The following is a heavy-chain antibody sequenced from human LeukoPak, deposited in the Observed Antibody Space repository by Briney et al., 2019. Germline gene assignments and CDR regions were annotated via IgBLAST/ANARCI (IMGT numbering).Heavy chain of an antibody. CDR2: INPKSGGT. CDR1: GYTFTDYY. Sequence: ASVKVSCKASGYTFTDYYMHWVRPAPGQGLEWMGWINPKSGGTNYAQQFQGRVTMTRDTSISTAYMELSRLRSDDTAMYYCARDKLRYFDYWGQGTLVTVSS. CDR3: ARDKLRYFDY. D-gene: IGHD3-10*01. J-gene: IGHJ4*02. V-gene: IGHV1-2*02.